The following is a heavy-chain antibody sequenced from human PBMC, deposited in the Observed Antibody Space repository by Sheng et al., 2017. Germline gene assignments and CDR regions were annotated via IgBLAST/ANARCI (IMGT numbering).Heavy chain of an antibody. CDR1: GFTFSSYW. Sequence: PASGFTFSSYWMSWVRQAPGKGLEWVANIKQDGSEKYYVDSVKGRFTISRDNAKNSLYLQMNSLRAEDTAVYYCARDEGRGFWSGYYTDAFDIWGQGTMVTVSS. D-gene: IGHD3-3*01. J-gene: IGHJ3*02. V-gene: IGHV3-7*01. CDR2: IKQDGSEK. CDR3: ARDEGRGFWSGYYTDAFDI.